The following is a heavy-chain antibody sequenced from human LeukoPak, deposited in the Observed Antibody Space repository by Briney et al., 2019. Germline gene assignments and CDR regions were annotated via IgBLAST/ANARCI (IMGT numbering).Heavy chain of an antibody. V-gene: IGHV1-46*01. CDR3: ARDDDGGYGFDY. J-gene: IGHJ4*02. D-gene: IGHD3-16*01. Sequence: ASVKVSCKASGYTFTRYYMHWVRQAPGQGLEWMGLINPSGGSTKYAQKLHGRVTMTRDTSTNTVYMELSSLRSEDTALYYCARDDDGGYGFDYWGQGTLVTVSS. CDR2: INPSGGST. CDR1: GYTFTRYY.